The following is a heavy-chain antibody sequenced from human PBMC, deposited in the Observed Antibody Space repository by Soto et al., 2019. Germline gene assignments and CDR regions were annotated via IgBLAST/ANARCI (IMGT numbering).Heavy chain of an antibody. J-gene: IGHJ6*02. CDR1: EGTFSSYA. CDR3: ARDRGGYCSSTSCYFSYGMDV. CDR2: IIPIFGTA. D-gene: IGHD2-2*01. Sequence: ASVKVSCKASEGTFSSYAISWVRQAPGQGLEWMGGIIPIFGTANYAQKFQGRVTITADESTSTAYMELSSLRSEDTAVYYCARDRGGYCSSTSCYFSYGMDVWGQGTTVTASS. V-gene: IGHV1-69*13.